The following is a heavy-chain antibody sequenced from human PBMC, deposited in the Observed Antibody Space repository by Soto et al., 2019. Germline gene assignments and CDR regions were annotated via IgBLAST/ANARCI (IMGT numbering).Heavy chain of an antibody. V-gene: IGHV1-69*13. D-gene: IGHD2-2*02. CDR3: AREDGYCSSTSCYIFYFDY. CDR1: GGTFSSYA. Sequence: SVKVSCKASGGTFSSYAISWVRQAPGQGLEWMGGIIPIFGTANYAQKFQGRVTITADESTSTAYMELSSLRSEDTAVYYCAREDGYCSSTSCYIFYFDYWGQGTLVTV. J-gene: IGHJ4*02. CDR2: IIPIFGTA.